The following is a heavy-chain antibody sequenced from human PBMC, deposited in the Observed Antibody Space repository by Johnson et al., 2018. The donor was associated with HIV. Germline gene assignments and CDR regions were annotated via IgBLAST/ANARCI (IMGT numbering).Heavy chain of an antibody. CDR3: ARGYGDYSDFFDV. D-gene: IGHD4-17*01. Sequence: QVQLVESGGGVVQPGRSLRLSCAASGFTLSSYAMHWVRQAPGKGLEWVAVIYSGGNTFYADSVQGRFTISRDNSKNTLDLHMNSLRVEDTAVYYCARGYGDYSDFFDVWGQGTMVTVSS. V-gene: IGHV3-30*14. CDR2: IYSGGNT. J-gene: IGHJ3*01. CDR1: GFTLSSYA.